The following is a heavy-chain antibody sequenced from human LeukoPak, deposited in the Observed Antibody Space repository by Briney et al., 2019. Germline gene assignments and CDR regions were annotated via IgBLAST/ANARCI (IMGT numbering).Heavy chain of an antibody. V-gene: IGHV4-39*01. CDR1: GGSISSSSYY. J-gene: IGHJ6*03. Sequence: SETLSLTCTISGGSISSSSYYWGWIRQPPGKGLEWIGSIYYSGSTYYNPSLKSRVTISVDTSKNQFSLKLSCVTAADTAVYYCAQLSGYTYSGYGPTYYYYYYMDVWGKGTTVTVSS. CDR2: IYYSGST. D-gene: IGHD5-12*01. CDR3: AQLSGYTYSGYGPTYYYYYYMDV.